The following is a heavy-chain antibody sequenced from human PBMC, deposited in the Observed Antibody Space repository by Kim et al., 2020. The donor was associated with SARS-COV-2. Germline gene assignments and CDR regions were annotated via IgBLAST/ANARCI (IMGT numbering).Heavy chain of an antibody. V-gene: IGHV3-15*01. D-gene: IGHD4-17*01. Sequence: TTDYAAPVKGRFTISRDDSKNTLYLQMNSLKTEDTAVYYCTTDVRSGSGYWGQGTLVTVSS. J-gene: IGHJ4*02. CDR3: TTDVRSGSGY. CDR2: TT.